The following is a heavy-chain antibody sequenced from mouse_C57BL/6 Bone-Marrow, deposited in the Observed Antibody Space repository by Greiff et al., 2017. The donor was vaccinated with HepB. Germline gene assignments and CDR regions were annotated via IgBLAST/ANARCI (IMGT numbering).Heavy chain of an antibody. CDR2: ISSGGDYI. V-gene: IGHV5-9-1*02. CDR1: GFTFSSYA. Sequence: EVKLVESGAGLVKPGGSLKLSCAASGFTFSSYAMSWVRQTPEKRLEWVAYISSGGDYIYYADTVKGRFTISRDNARNTLYLQMSSLKSEDTAMYYCTRDRGKRGFAYWGQGTLVTVSA. D-gene: IGHD3-1*01. J-gene: IGHJ3*01. CDR3: TRDRGKRGFAY.